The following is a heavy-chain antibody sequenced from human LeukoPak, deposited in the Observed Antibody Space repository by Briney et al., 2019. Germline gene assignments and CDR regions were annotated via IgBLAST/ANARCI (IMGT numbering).Heavy chain of an antibody. D-gene: IGHD6-13*01. CDR2: INTNTGNP. J-gene: IGHJ5*02. CDR3: ARDSSSWYARWFDP. Sequence: ASVKVSCKASGYTFTSYAMNWVRQAPGQGLEWMGWINTNTGNPTYAQGFTGRFVFSLDTSVSTAYLQISSLKAGDTAVYYCARDSSSWYARWFDPWGQGTLVTVSS. CDR1: GYTFTSYA. V-gene: IGHV7-4-1*02.